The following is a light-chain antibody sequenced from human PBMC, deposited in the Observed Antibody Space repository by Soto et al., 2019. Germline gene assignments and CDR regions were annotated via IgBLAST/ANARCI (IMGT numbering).Light chain of an antibody. Sequence: QSALTQPRSVSGSPGQSVTISCTGTSSDVGAYNYVSWYQQHPGKAPKLMIYDVNKRPSGVPDRFSGSKSGNTASLTISGLQAEDEADYYCCSYAGSPYVFGTGTKV. CDR1: SSDVGAYNY. CDR2: DVN. CDR3: CSYAGSPYV. V-gene: IGLV2-11*01. J-gene: IGLJ1*01.